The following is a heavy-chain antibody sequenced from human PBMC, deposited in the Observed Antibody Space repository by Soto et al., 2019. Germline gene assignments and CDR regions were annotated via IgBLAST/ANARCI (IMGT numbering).Heavy chain of an antibody. Sequence: EVQVLESGGGLVQPGGSLRLSCAASGFTFSSYALTWIRQAPGKGLEWVSAITGSGDYTYYADSAKGRFTISRDNFXNTLYLLMNSLRAEDTAVYYCAKGSRSSYPYYLDYWGQGTLVTVSS. D-gene: IGHD3-10*01. CDR1: GFTFSSYA. CDR2: ITGSGDYT. CDR3: AKGSRSSYPYYLDY. V-gene: IGHV3-23*01. J-gene: IGHJ4*02.